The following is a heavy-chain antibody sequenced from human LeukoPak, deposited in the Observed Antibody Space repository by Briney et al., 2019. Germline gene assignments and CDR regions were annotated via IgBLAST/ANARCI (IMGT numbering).Heavy chain of an antibody. Sequence: GRSLRLSSAASGFTFSSYGMHWVRQAPGKGLEWVAVISYDGSSKYYADSVKGRFTISRDNSKNTLYLQMNSLRAEDTAVYYCAKDQWELLGLDYWGQGTLVTVSS. V-gene: IGHV3-30*18. CDR2: ISYDGSSK. CDR1: GFTFSSYG. CDR3: AKDQWELLGLDY. J-gene: IGHJ4*02. D-gene: IGHD1-26*01.